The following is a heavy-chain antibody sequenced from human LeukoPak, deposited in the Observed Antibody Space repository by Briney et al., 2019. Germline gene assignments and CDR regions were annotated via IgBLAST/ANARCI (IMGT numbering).Heavy chain of an antibody. D-gene: IGHD3-22*01. CDR1: GYSISSGYY. J-gene: IGHJ4*02. CDR2: IYHSGST. Sequence: SETLSLTCTVSGYSISSGYYWGWIRQPPGKGLEWIGSIYHSGSTYYNPSLKSRVTISVDTSKNQFSLKLSSVTAADTAVYYCARHGRYYDSTRYYFDYWGQGTLVTVSS. CDR3: ARHGRYYDSTRYYFDY. V-gene: IGHV4-38-2*02.